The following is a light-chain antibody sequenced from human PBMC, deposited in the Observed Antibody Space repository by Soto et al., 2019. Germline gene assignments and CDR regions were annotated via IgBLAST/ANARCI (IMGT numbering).Light chain of an antibody. CDR2: EVR. Sequence: QSALTQPASVSGSPGQSITISCTGTSSDVGRYNYVSWYQQHPGKAPKLMIYEVRNRPSGVSSRFSGSKSGNTASLTISGLQAEDEAEYYCNSYTSSTTWVFGGGTKLTLL. CDR3: NSYTSSTTWV. J-gene: IGLJ3*02. CDR1: SSDVGRYNY. V-gene: IGLV2-14*01.